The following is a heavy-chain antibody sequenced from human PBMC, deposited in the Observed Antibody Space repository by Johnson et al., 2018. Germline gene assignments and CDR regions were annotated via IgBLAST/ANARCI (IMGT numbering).Heavy chain of an antibody. CDR2: IWYDGSNK. Sequence: QVQLVEAGGGLVQPGGSMRLSCAASGFTFSSYGMHWVRQAPGKGLEWVAVIWYDGSNKYYADSVKGRFTISRDNSKNTLYLQMNSLRAEETAVYYCERDIAAESEYFQHWGQGTLVTVSS. V-gene: IGHV3-33*01. J-gene: IGHJ1*01. CDR1: GFTFSSYG. CDR3: ERDIAAESEYFQH. D-gene: IGHD6-6*01.